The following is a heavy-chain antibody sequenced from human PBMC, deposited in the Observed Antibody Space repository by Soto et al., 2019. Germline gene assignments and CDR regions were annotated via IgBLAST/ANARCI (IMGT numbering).Heavy chain of an antibody. Sequence: PGGSLRLSCAASGSTFSSYAMHWVRQAPGKGLEWVAVISYDGSNKYYADSVKGRFTISRDNSKNTLYLQMNSMRAEDTAVFYFARVEVATIFIGYYSGMDVWGQGTTVTVSS. CDR1: GSTFSSYA. D-gene: IGHD5-12*01. CDR3: ARVEVATIFIGYYSGMDV. V-gene: IGHV3-30-3*01. CDR2: ISYDGSNK. J-gene: IGHJ6*02.